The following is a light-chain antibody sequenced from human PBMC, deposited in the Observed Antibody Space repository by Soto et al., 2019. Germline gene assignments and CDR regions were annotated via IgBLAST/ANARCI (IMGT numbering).Light chain of an antibody. Sequence: EIVMTQSPATLPVSPGEKATLSFSASQSVSSNLAWYQRKPGQAPRLLIYGASTRATGIPARFSGSGSGTDFTLTISSLEPEDCAIYYCQQYNIWPLTFGGGTKVDIK. V-gene: IGKV3-15*01. CDR3: QQYNIWPLT. CDR2: GAS. J-gene: IGKJ4*01. CDR1: QSVSSN.